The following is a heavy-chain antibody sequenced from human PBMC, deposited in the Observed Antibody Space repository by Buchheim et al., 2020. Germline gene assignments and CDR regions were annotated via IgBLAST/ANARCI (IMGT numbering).Heavy chain of an antibody. V-gene: IGHV3-23*01. CDR2: ISGGGST. CDR1: GFTFSSYA. J-gene: IGHJ6*02. D-gene: IGHD5-18*01. CDR3: AKHKDTAMVTPYYGMDV. Sequence: EVQVLESGGGLVQPGGSLRLSCAASGFTFSSYAMSWVRQAPGKGLEWVSAISGGGSTDYADSVRGRFTISRDNSKNTLYLQMNSLRAEDTAVYYCAKHKDTAMVTPYYGMDVWGQGTT.